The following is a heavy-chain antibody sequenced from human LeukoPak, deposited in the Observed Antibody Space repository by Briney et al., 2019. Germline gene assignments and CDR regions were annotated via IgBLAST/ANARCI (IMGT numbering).Heavy chain of an antibody. Sequence: GGSLRLSCAASGFTFSSYGMHWVRQAPGKGLEWVAVIRHDGSNKYYADSVKGRFTISRDNSKNTLYLQMNSLRAEDTAVYYCARARYYDSSGYYYVFDYWGQGTLVTVSS. CDR2: IRHDGSNK. J-gene: IGHJ4*02. CDR1: GFTFSSYG. CDR3: ARARYYDSSGYYYVFDY. D-gene: IGHD3-22*01. V-gene: IGHV3-33*01.